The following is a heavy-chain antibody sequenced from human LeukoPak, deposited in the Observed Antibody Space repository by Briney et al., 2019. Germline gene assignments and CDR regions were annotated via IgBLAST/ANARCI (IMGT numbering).Heavy chain of an antibody. Sequence: PGGSLRLSCAASRFTFSDYWMSWVRQAPGKGLEWVAYIKRDGSDIYYVDSVKGRFIISRDNAKNSLYIQMNSLRAEDTAVYYCARDPDYRGSQPHGYFDYWGQGTLVTVSS. CDR2: IKRDGSDI. CDR3: ARDPDYRGSQPHGYFDY. CDR1: RFTFSDYW. D-gene: IGHD3-16*01. V-gene: IGHV3-7*01. J-gene: IGHJ4*02.